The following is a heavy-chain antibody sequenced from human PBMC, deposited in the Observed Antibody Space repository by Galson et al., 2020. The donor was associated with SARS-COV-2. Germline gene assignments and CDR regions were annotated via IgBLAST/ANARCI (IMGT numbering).Heavy chain of an antibody. D-gene: IGHD3-16*02. CDR1: GFTFSSYS. CDR2: ISSSSSYI. J-gene: IGHJ6*02. Sequence: GESLKISCAASGFTFSSYSMNWVRQAPGQGLEWVSSISSSSSYIYYADSAKGRFTISRDNAKNSLYLQMNSLRAEDTAVYYCARGLRLGELSDYYYYGMDVWGQGTTVTVSS. V-gene: IGHV3-21*01. CDR3: ARGLRLGELSDYYYYGMDV.